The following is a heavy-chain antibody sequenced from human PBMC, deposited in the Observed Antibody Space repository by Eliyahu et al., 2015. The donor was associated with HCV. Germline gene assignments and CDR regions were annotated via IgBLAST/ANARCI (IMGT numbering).Heavy chain of an antibody. V-gene: IGHV3-33*01. D-gene: IGHD3-16*01. CDR1: GFTFSXFG. J-gene: IGHJ4*02. CDR3: ASQGERYEFDY. Sequence: QVQLVESGGGVVPPGRSLRLSCAASGFTFSXFGMHWVRQAPGKGLGWVAIIWYDGANKYYADSVKGRFTISRDNSKNTLYLQMNSLRAEDTALYYCASQGERYEFDYWGQGTLVTVSS. CDR2: IWYDGANK.